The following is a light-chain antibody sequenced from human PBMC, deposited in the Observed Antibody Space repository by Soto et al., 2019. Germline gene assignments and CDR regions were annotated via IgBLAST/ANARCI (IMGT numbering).Light chain of an antibody. J-gene: IGKJ1*01. CDR3: QQYGSSPGT. V-gene: IGKV3-20*01. Sequence: EMGLTQSPGTLPLSPGKRATLSCRASQSVSSSYLAWYQQKPGQAPRLLIYGASSRATGIPDRFSGSGSGTDFTLTISRLEPEDFAVYYCQQYGSSPGTFGQGTKVEIK. CDR2: GAS. CDR1: QSVSSSY.